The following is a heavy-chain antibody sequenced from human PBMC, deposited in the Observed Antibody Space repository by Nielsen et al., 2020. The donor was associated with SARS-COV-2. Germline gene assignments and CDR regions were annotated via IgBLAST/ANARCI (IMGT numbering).Heavy chain of an antibody. V-gene: IGHV1-2*04. J-gene: IGHJ5*02. CDR2: INPNSGGT. D-gene: IGHD6-13*01. CDR1: GYTFTGYY. CDR3: ARAGADSGSWYRRGQWFDP. Sequence: ASVKVSCKASGYTFTGYYMHWVRQAPGQGLEWMGWINPNSGGTNYAQKFQGWVTMTRDTSISTAYMELSRLRSDDTAVYYCARAGADSGSWYRRGQWFDPWGQGTLVTVSS.